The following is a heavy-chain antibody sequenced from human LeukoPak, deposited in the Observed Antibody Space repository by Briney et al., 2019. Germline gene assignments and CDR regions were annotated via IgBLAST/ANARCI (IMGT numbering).Heavy chain of an antibody. CDR2: IYYSGST. J-gene: IGHJ3*02. D-gene: IGHD3-22*01. CDR3: ARTYYYDSSGYYPDAFDI. Sequence: SETLSLTCTVSGGSISSSSYSWGWIRQPPGKGLEWIGSIYYSGSTYYNPSLKSRVTISVDTSKNQFSLKLSSVTAADTAVYYCARTYYYDSSGYYPDAFDIWGQGTMVTVSS. V-gene: IGHV4-39*01. CDR1: GGSISSSSYS.